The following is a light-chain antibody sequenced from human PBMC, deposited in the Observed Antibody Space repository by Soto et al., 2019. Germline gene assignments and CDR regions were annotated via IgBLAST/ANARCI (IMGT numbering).Light chain of an antibody. CDR1: QGISND. CDR3: QQNYSSPIT. V-gene: IGKV1-6*01. Sequence: AIQMTQSPSSLSASVGDRVTITCRASQGISNDLDWYQQKPGKAPKVLIFGTYNLQSGVPSRFRGRGSDTEFTLTISRMQPEDSATYYCQQNYSSPITFGPGTKVDI. CDR2: GTY. J-gene: IGKJ3*01.